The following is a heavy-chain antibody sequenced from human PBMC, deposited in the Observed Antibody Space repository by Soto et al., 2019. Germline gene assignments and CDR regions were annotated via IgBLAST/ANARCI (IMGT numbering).Heavy chain of an antibody. V-gene: IGHV3-23*01. Sequence: EVQVLESGGGLVQPGGSLRLSCAASGFTFSSYAMNWVRQAPGKGLEWVSGISGSGGSGGSTYYADSVKGRFTISRDDSKNTRYLQMNSLRGEDTGVYYCARAHSPLVGIAVAGTDYFDYWGQGTLVTVSS. CDR1: GFTFSSYA. D-gene: IGHD6-19*01. CDR3: ARAHSPLVGIAVAGTDYFDY. J-gene: IGHJ4*02. CDR2: ISGSGGSGGST.